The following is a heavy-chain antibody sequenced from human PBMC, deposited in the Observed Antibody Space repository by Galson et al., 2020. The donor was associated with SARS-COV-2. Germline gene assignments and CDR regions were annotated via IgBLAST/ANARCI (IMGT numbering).Heavy chain of an antibody. CDR2: ISSSSSSYT. CDR3: ARDLQRGLELFNWFDP. J-gene: IGHJ5*02. CDR1: GFTFSDYY. Sequence: GESLKISCAASGFTFSDYYMSWIRQAPGKGLEWVSYISSSSSSYTNYADSVKGRFTISRDNAKNSLYLQMNSLRAEDTAVYYCARDLQRGLELFNWFDPWGQGTLVTVSS. V-gene: IGHV3-11*06. D-gene: IGHD1-7*01.